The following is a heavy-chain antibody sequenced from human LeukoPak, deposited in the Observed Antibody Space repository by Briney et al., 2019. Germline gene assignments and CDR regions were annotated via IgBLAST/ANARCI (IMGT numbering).Heavy chain of an antibody. J-gene: IGHJ4*02. CDR3: ASGGYSYGYGERYFDY. CDR2: IIPIFGTA. Sequence: SVKVSCKASGGTFSSYAISWVRQAPGQGLEWMGGIIPIFGTANYAQKFQGRVTITADKSTSTAYMELSSLRSEDTAVYYCASGGYSYGYGERYFDYWGQGTLVAVSS. V-gene: IGHV1-69*06. CDR1: GGTFSSYA. D-gene: IGHD5-18*01.